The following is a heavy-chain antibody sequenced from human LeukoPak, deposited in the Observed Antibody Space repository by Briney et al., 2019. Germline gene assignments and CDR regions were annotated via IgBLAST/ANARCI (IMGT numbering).Heavy chain of an antibody. CDR2: IIPIFGTA. Sequence: SVKVSCKASGGTFSSYAISWVRQAPGQGLEWMGGIIPIFGTASYAQKFQGRVTITADESTSTAYMELSSLRSEDTAVYYCARDHSSSVLVGWFDPWGQGTLVTVSS. D-gene: IGHD6-6*01. J-gene: IGHJ5*02. CDR1: GGTFSSYA. CDR3: ARDHSSSVLVGWFDP. V-gene: IGHV1-69*13.